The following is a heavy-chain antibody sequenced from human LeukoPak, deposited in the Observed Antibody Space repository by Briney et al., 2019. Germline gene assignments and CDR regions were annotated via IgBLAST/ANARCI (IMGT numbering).Heavy chain of an antibody. CDR2: IYSSGNT. D-gene: IGHD3/OR15-3a*01. CDR1: GFTVSNNY. V-gene: IGHV3-53*01. CDR3: ARDGLDRGSREYYFDF. J-gene: IGHJ4*02. Sequence: GGSLRLFCAASGFTVSNNYMSWVRQAPGKGLEWVSVIYSSGNTYYAVSVKGRFTISRDNSKNTLYLQMNSLRAEDTAVYYCARDGLDRGSREYYFDFWGQGTLVTVSS.